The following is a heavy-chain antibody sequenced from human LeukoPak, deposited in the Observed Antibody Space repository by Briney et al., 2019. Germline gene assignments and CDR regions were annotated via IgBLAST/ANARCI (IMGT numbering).Heavy chain of an antibody. CDR3: ARDFLDSGSFLLFDY. J-gene: IGHJ4*02. CDR2: INAGYGNT. CDR1: GYTFTSYA. D-gene: IGHD1-26*01. Sequence: ASVEVSCKASGYTFTSYAMHWVRQAPGQRLEWMGWINAGYGNTKYSQKFQGRVTITRDTSASTAYMELSSLRSEDAAVYYCARDFLDSGSFLLFDYWGQGTLVTVSS. V-gene: IGHV1-3*01.